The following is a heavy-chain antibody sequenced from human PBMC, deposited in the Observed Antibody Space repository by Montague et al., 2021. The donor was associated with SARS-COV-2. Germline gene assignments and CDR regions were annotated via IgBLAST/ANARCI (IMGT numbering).Heavy chain of an antibody. CDR2: IYYSGST. CDR3: ARVYGPVDY. D-gene: IGHD4-17*01. CDR1: GGSISSYY. Sequence: SETLSLTCTVSGGSISSYYWSWIRQPPGKGLEWIGYIYYSGSTNYNPSLKSRVTISVDTSKNQFSLKLSSVIAADTAVYYCARVYGPVDYWGQGTLVTVSS. V-gene: IGHV4-59*01. J-gene: IGHJ4*02.